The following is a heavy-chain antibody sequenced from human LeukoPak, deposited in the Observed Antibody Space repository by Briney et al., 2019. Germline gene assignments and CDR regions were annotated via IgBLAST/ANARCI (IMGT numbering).Heavy chain of an antibody. Sequence: PSETLSLTCTVSGGSISSYCWSWIRQPPGKGLEWIGYIYYSGSTNYNPSLKSRVTISVDTSKNQFSLKLSSVTAADTAVYYCARAATYYYGSGSYWGIFDYWGQGTLVTVSS. J-gene: IGHJ4*02. CDR3: ARAATYYYGSGSYWGIFDY. D-gene: IGHD3-10*01. CDR1: GGSISSYC. V-gene: IGHV4-59*01. CDR2: IYYSGST.